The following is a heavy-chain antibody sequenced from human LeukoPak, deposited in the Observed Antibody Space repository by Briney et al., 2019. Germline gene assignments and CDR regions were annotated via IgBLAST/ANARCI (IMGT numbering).Heavy chain of an antibody. J-gene: IGHJ4*02. V-gene: IGHV1-2*04. CDR3: ARGGTVARDDFDY. Sequence: GASVKVSCKASGYTFTGYYMHWVRQAPGQGLEWMGWINPNSGGTNYAQKFQGWVTMTRDTSISTAYMELSRLRSEDTVVYYCARGGTVARDDFDYWGRGTLVTVSS. D-gene: IGHD4-11*01. CDR2: INPNSGGT. CDR1: GYTFTGYY.